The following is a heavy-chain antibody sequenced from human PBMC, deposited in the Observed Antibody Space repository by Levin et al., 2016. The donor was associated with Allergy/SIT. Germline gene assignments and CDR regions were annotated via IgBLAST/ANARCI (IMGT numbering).Heavy chain of an antibody. CDR1: GYTFTNYA. D-gene: IGHD3-9*01. CDR3: ARGSDTGYTDS. V-gene: IGHV1-2*04. Sequence: ASVKVSCKASGYTFTNYAIHWVRQAPGQGLEYMGWINPKNGATTYAQNFQGWVTMTRDTSISTTYMELSRLTSDDTAVYYCARGSDTGYTDSWGQGTLVTVSS. CDR2: INPKNGAT. J-gene: IGHJ4*02.